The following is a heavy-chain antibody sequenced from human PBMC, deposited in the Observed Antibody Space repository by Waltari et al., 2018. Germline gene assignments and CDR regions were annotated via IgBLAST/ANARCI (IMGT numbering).Heavy chain of an antibody. CDR1: EYTFTSPY. V-gene: IGHV1-46*01. J-gene: IGHJ6*02. D-gene: IGHD2-21*01. Sequence: QVQLVQSGAEVKKPGASVKISCKTSEYTFTSPYIPWVGQAPGQGLEWMGIINPSGGSTIYAQKFQGRVTMTRDTATSTVYMELSSLRSEDTAVYYCALDTGALWMDVWGQGTTVTVSS. CDR2: INPSGGST. CDR3: ALDTGALWMDV.